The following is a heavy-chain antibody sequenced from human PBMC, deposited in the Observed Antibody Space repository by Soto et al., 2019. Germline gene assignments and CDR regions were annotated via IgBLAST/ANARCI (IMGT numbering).Heavy chain of an antibody. J-gene: IGHJ4*02. CDR1: GFRFSGFA. CDR2: ISFDGSEK. Sequence: QVQLVESGGGVVQPGASLRLSCAASGFRFSGFAMHWVRQAPGKGLEWVAVISFDGSEKFYVDSVKGRFSISRDDFHSTVFLQMDSLRPEDTGVYYCARDLGGYVHLWDKSNYWGQGTLVYVSS. D-gene: IGHD5-12*01. CDR3: ARDLGGYVHLWDKSNY. V-gene: IGHV3-30*04.